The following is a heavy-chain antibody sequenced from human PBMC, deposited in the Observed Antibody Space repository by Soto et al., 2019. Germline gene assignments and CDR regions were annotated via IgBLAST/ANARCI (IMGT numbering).Heavy chain of an antibody. V-gene: IGHV3-21*01. CDR3: ARDQDCSSTSCYNYYYGMDV. D-gene: IGHD2-2*02. Sequence: PVGSLRLSCAASGFTFSSYSMNWVRQARGKGLEWVSSISSSSSYIYYADSVKGRFTISRDNAKNSLYLQMNSLRAEDTAVYYCARDQDCSSTSCYNYYYGMDVWGQGTTVTVSS. CDR2: ISSSSSYI. J-gene: IGHJ6*02. CDR1: GFTFSSYS.